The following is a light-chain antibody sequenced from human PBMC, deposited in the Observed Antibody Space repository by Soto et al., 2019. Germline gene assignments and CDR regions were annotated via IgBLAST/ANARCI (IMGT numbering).Light chain of an antibody. Sequence: QSGLTQPPSVSAAPGQKVSISCSGSSSNIGSNYVSWYQQLPGTAPKLLIYYNNKRPSGIPDRFSGSKSGTSATLGITGLQTGDEADYYCGTWDSTLSALVFGGGTKLTVL. V-gene: IGLV1-51*01. CDR2: YNN. CDR1: SSNIGSNY. CDR3: GTWDSTLSALV. J-gene: IGLJ2*01.